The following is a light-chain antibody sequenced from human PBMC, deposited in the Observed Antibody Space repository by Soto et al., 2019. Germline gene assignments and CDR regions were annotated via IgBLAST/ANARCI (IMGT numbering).Light chain of an antibody. CDR2: AAS. Sequence: DIPMTQSPSSLSAPVGDRVTITCRASQSLSTFLNWYQQKPGKAPKVLIYAASNLQSGVPSRFSGSGSGTDFTLTISSLQPEDFATYYCQQSYSTPLTFGGGTKVEIK. CDR1: QSLSTF. J-gene: IGKJ4*01. CDR3: QQSYSTPLT. V-gene: IGKV1-39*01.